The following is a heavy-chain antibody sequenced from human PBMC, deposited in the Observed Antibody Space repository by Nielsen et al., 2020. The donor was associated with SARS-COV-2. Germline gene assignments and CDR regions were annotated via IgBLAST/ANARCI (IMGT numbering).Heavy chain of an antibody. CDR2: IETNLGKP. CDR3: ARENSGPGGTASYGIDL. J-gene: IGHJ6*02. Sequence: ASVKVSCMASGYSFSRYPMNWVRQAPGQGLEWMGWIETNLGKPTPAQGFTGRFVFYSDSSVSTASLQISTLRAEDTAVYYCARENSGPGGTASYGIDLWGQGTTVTVSS. CDR1: GYSFSRYP. D-gene: IGHD3-10*01. V-gene: IGHV7-4-1*02.